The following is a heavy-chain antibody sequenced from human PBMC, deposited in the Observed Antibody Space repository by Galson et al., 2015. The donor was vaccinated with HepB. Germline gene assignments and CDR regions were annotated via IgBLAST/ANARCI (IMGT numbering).Heavy chain of an antibody. Sequence: TLSLTCTVSGGSISSGDYYWSWVRQAPGKGLEWIGYIHNSGNTYYNPSLKSRVTISVDTSKNQFSLKLSSVTAADPAVYYCARGPEDNYGRTFDYWGQGTLVTVSS. CDR2: IHNSGNT. D-gene: IGHD5-18*01. J-gene: IGHJ4*02. CDR3: ARGPEDNYGRTFDY. V-gene: IGHV4-30-4*01. CDR1: GGSISSGDYY.